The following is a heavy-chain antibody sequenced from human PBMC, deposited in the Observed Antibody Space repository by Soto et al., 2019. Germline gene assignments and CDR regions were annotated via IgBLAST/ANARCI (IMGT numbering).Heavy chain of an antibody. CDR3: TTEDPINKS. V-gene: IGHV3-15*01. CDR1: GFSFSNAW. Sequence: EVQLVESGGGLVKSGESLRLSCAASGFSFSNAWMSWVRQAPGKGLEWVGRIKSKTNGETTDYAAPVKGRFTISRDDSKSTLFLQMNSLKSEDTAVYYCTTEDPINKSWGQGTLVTVSS. J-gene: IGHJ5*02. CDR2: IKSKTNGETT.